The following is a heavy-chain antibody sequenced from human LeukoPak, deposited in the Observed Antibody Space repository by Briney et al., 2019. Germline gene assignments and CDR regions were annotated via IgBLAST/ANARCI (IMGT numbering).Heavy chain of an antibody. V-gene: IGHV4-59*01. CDR2: IYYSGST. J-gene: IGHJ6*02. CDR1: GGSISSYY. D-gene: IGHD3-10*01. Sequence: SETLSLTCTVSGGSISSYYWSWIRQPPGKGLEWIGYIYYSGSTNYNPSLKSRVTISVDTSENQFSLKLSSVTAADTAVYYCARDSARGAPYYGMDVWGQGTTVTVSS. CDR3: ARDSARGAPYYGMDV.